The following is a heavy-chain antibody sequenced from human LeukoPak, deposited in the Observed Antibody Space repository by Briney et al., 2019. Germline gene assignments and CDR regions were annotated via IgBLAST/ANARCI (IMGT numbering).Heavy chain of an antibody. CDR2: INWSGGST. CDR1: GFTFDDYG. Sequence: GGSLRLSCAASGFTFDDYGMSWVRQAPAKGLEWVSGINWSGGSTGYTDPVKGRFAISRGNAKNSLYLQMNSLRDEDTALYYCARYYYDSSGYYPFDYWGQGTLVTVSS. D-gene: IGHD3-22*01. V-gene: IGHV3-20*04. CDR3: ARYYYDSSGYYPFDY. J-gene: IGHJ4*02.